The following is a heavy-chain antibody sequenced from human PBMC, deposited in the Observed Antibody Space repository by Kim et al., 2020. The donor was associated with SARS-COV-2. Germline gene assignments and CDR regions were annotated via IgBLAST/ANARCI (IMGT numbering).Heavy chain of an antibody. CDR1: GFTFSDYW. V-gene: IGHV3-7*03. J-gene: IGHJ4*02. D-gene: IGHD3-16*01. CDR3: AREKGALTAFDA. CDR2: IKQDGREE. Sequence: GGSLRLSCAASGFTFSDYWMTWVRQAPGKGLEWVANIKQDGREEYYVDSVKGRFTISRDNAKNSLYLQMNSLRVEDTAVYYCAREKGALTAFDAWCQGT.